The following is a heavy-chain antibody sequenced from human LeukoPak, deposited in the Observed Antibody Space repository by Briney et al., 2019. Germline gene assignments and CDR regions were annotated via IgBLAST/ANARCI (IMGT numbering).Heavy chain of an antibody. CDR1: GFTFSSYW. CDR2: IKQDGSEK. D-gene: IGHD3-10*01. CDR3: ARCRMGFGELPSYVYYFDY. Sequence: PGGSLRLSCAASGFTFSSYWMSWVRQAPGKGLEWVANIKQDGSEKYYVDSVKGGFTISRDNAKSSLYLQMNSLRAEDTAVYYCARCRMGFGELPSYVYYFDYWGQGTLVTVSS. V-gene: IGHV3-7*01. J-gene: IGHJ4*02.